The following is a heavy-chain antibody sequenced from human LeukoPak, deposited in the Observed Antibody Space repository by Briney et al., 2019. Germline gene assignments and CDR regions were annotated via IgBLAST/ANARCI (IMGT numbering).Heavy chain of an antibody. CDR1: GFTFSSYA. Sequence: PGGSLRLSCAASGFTFSSYAMHWVRQAPGKGLEWVAAISYDGSNKYYADSVKGRFTISRDNSKNTLYLQMNSLRAEDTAVYYCARGPRYSGYDYVYYYDSSGYYPPDYWGQGTLVTVSS. J-gene: IGHJ4*02. D-gene: IGHD3-22*01. CDR2: ISYDGSNK. CDR3: ARGPRYSGYDYVYYYDSSGYYPPDY. V-gene: IGHV3-30*04.